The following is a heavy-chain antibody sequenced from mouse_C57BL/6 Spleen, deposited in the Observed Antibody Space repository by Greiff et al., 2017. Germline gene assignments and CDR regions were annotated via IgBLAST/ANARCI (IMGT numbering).Heavy chain of an antibody. CDR1: GYTFTSYW. J-gene: IGHJ1*03. Sequence: QVQLQQPGAELVMPGASVKLSCKASGYTFTSYWMHWVKQRPGQGLEWIGEIDPSDSYTNYNQKITGKSTFTVDKSSSTAYMQLSSLTSEDSAVYYCAKGGGYFDVWGTGTTVTVSS. CDR3: AKGGGYFDV. CDR2: IDPSDSYT. V-gene: IGHV1-69*01.